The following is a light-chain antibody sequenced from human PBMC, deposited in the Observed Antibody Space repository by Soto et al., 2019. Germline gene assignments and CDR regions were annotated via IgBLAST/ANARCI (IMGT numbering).Light chain of an antibody. J-gene: IGLJ2*01. Sequence: QSVLTQPASVSGSPGQSITISCTGTSSDVGGYNDVSWYQQHPGKAPKLMIYDVRNRPLGVSNRFSGSKSGNTASLTISGLQAEDEADYYCSSYTSSSTPVFGGGTKLTVL. V-gene: IGLV2-14*01. CDR1: SSDVGGYND. CDR2: DVR. CDR3: SSYTSSSTPV.